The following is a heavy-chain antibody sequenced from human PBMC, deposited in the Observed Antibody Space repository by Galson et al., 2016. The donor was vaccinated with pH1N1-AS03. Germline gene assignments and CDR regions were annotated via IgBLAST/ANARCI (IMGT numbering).Heavy chain of an antibody. CDR2: IYWNDDK. D-gene: IGHD2-15*01. J-gene: IGHJ4*02. CDR3: ARRSDVGSWFVVFFDS. V-gene: IGHV2-5*01. Sequence: PALVKPTQTLTLTCTFSGFSLNTGGEGVAWIRQPPGGALEWLALIYWNDDKRYTPSLKTRLTITKDTSKNQVVLTLTNVDPVDTATYYCARRSDVGSWFVVFFDSWGPGTLVTVS. CDR1: GFSLNTGGEG.